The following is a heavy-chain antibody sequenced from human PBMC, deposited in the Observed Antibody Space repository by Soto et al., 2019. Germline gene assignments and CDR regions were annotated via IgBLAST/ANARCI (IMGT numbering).Heavy chain of an antibody. CDR2: IYWDDDK. V-gene: IGHV2-5*02. CDR1: GFSLSTRGVG. CDR3: ARPYYDSSAYYYYFDL. D-gene: IGHD3-22*01. J-gene: IGHJ2*01. Sequence: QLTLKESGPTLVKPTQTLTLTCTLSGFSLSTRGVGVAWIRQPPGKALEWLALIYWDDDKRYSPSLKSRLTITKDTSRNQVVLTMTNMDPVDTATYDCARPYYDSSAYYYYFDLCGRGTLVTVSS.